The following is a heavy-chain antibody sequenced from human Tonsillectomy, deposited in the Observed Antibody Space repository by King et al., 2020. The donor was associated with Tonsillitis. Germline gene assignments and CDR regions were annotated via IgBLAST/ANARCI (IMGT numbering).Heavy chain of an antibody. V-gene: IGHV3-21*01. CDR1: GFTFSSYS. CDR2: ISSSSSYI. CDR3: AGGYQGVDAFDI. Sequence: VKLVESGGGLVKPGGSLRLSCAASGFTFSSYSMNWVRQAPGKGLEWVSSISSSSSYIYYADSVKGRFTISRDNAKNSLYLQMNSLRAEDTAVYYCAGGYQGVDAFDIWGQGTMVTVSS. J-gene: IGHJ3*02. D-gene: IGHD1-14*01.